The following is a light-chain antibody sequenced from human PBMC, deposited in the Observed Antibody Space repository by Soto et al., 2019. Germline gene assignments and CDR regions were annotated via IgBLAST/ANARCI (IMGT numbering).Light chain of an antibody. CDR2: GAS. CDR1: QSVTSN. V-gene: IGKV3-15*01. J-gene: IGKJ4*01. CDR3: QQYDNWPLT. Sequence: ENVMTQSPVTLSVSPGDRATLSCRASQSVTSNLAWYQQKPGQAPRLLIHGASTRAPGIPARFSGSGSGTEFTLTISSLQSEDFAVYYCQQYDNWPLTFGGGTKVEIK.